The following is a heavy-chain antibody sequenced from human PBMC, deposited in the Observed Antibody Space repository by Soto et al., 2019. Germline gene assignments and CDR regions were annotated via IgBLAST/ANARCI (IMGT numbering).Heavy chain of an antibody. D-gene: IGHD3-9*01. J-gene: IGHJ5*02. CDR1: GGTFSSYA. Sequence: ASVKVSCKASGGTFSSYAISWVRQAPGQGLEWMGGIIPIFGTANYAQKFQGRVTITADESTSTAYMELSSLRSEDTAVYYCARDLLDGYNDMAWGQGTLVTVSS. CDR3: ARDLLDGYNDMA. CDR2: IIPIFGTA. V-gene: IGHV1-69*13.